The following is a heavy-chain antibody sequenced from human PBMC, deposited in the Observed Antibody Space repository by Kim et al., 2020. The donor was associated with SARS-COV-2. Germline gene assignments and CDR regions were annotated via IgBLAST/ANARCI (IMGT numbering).Heavy chain of an antibody. J-gene: IGHJ3*02. CDR2: IWYDGSKK. Sequence: GGSLRLSCAASGFIFRTYGMHWARQGPGKGLEWVAIIWYDGSKKHYADSVKGRFTISRDNSNNMSYLQMDSLRDEDTATYYCARDMFSYGLASLWSDASDIWGQGTVVTVSS. CDR3: ARDMFSYGLASLWSDASDI. CDR1: GFIFRTYG. V-gene: IGHV3-33*01. D-gene: IGHD3-10*01.